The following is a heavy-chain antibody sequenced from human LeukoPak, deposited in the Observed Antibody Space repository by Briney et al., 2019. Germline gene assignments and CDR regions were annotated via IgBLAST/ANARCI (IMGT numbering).Heavy chain of an antibody. Sequence: PSETLSLTCTVSGGSISSSSYYWGWVGQPPGKGREWIGSIYYSGSTYYNPSLKSRVTISVDTSKNQLSLKLSSVTAADTAVYYCAASSGWDYWGQGTLVTVSS. CDR1: GGSISSSSYY. D-gene: IGHD6-19*01. J-gene: IGHJ4*02. V-gene: IGHV4-39*01. CDR3: AASSGWDY. CDR2: IYYSGST.